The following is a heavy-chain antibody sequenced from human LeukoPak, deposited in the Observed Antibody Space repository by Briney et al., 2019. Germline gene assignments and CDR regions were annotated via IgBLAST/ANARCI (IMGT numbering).Heavy chain of an antibody. J-gene: IGHJ4*02. V-gene: IGHV5-10-1*01. Sequence: GESLKISCKGSGYSFTSYWISWVRQMPGKGLEWMRRIYPSDSYTNYSPSFQGHVTIAPDNSISTAYLQWSSLKASDTAMYYCARHVRDDYGLSFDYWGQGTLVTVSS. CDR2: IYPSDSYT. CDR3: ARHVRDDYGLSFDY. CDR1: GYSFTSYW. D-gene: IGHD5-24*01.